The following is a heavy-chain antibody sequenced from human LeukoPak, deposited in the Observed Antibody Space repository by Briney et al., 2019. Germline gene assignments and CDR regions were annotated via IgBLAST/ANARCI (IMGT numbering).Heavy chain of an antibody. V-gene: IGHV3-7*03. CDR2: IKQDGSEK. CDR1: GFTFSSYW. J-gene: IGHJ6*02. CDR3: AREGSRSYYDFWSGYSYYYYGMDV. Sequence: GGSLRFSCAASGFTFSSYWMSWVRQAPGKGLEWVANIKQDGSEKYYVDSVKGRFTISRDNAKNSLYLQMNSLRAEDTAVYYCAREGSRSYYDFWSGYSYYYYGMDVWGQGTTVTVSS. D-gene: IGHD3-3*01.